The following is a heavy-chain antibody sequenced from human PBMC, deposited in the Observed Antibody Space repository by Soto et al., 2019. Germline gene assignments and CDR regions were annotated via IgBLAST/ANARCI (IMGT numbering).Heavy chain of an antibody. CDR3: ARVGGDPYWYFDL. D-gene: IGHD1-26*01. J-gene: IGHJ2*01. Sequence: SVKVSCKASGGTFSSYAISWVRQAPGQGLEWMGGIIPIFGTANYAQKFQGRVTMTRDTSTSTVYMELSSLRPEDTAVYYCARVGGDPYWYFDLWGRGTLVTVSS. V-gene: IGHV1-69*05. CDR1: GGTFSSYA. CDR2: IIPIFGTA.